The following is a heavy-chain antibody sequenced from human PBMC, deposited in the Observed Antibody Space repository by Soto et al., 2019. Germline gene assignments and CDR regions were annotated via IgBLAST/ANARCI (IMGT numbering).Heavy chain of an antibody. CDR1: GFSFSNYG. Sequence: GGSLRLSCAAFGFSFSNYGMHWVRQAPGKGLEWVAVIWHDGSSETYAGSVKGRFTISRDNSKNTLYLQMNSLRVEDTAVYYCASRPNVRTTNYFYGMDVWGQGTTVTVSS. D-gene: IGHD1-1*01. V-gene: IGHV3-33*01. CDR2: IWHDGSSE. CDR3: ASRPNVRTTNYFYGMDV. J-gene: IGHJ6*02.